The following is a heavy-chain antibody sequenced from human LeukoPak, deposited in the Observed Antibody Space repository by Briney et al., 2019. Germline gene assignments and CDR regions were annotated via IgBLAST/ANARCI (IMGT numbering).Heavy chain of an antibody. Sequence: SETLSLTCTVSGGSISSYYWSWIRQPPGKGLEWIGSIYYSGSTYYNPSLKSRVTISVDTSKNQFSLKLSSVTAADTAVYYCVSGGSYFGWFDPWGQGTLVTVSS. V-gene: IGHV4-59*05. D-gene: IGHD1-26*01. CDR2: IYYSGST. J-gene: IGHJ5*02. CDR1: GGSISSYY. CDR3: VSGGSYFGWFDP.